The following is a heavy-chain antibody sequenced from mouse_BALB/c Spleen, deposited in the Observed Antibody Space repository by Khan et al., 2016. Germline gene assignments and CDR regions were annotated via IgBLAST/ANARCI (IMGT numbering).Heavy chain of an antibody. V-gene: IGHV9-3-1*01. J-gene: IGHJ2*01. D-gene: IGHD1-3*01. CDR2: INTYTGEP. CDR3: ARSGDNCDFDY. Sequence: QIQLVQSGPELKKPGETVKISCKASGYTFTNYGMNWVKQAPGKGLKWMGWINTYTGEPTYTDDFKGRFAFSLETSASTAYLQIINLKNEYTATXFCARSGDNCDFDYWGQGTTLTVSS. CDR1: GYTFTNYG.